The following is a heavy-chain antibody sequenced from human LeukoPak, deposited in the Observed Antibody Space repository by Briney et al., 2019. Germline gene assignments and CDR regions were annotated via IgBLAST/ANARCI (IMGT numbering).Heavy chain of an antibody. CDR3: ARDVSPNSFEGIAVAGPGYFDF. J-gene: IGHJ2*01. CDR2: ILSDGSKD. V-gene: IGHV3-33*01. CDR1: GFIFSSYG. Sequence: GGSLRLSCAASGFIFSSYGMHWVRQAPGKGLEWVAVILSDGSKDFYADSVKGRFTISRDNAKNTLYLQMNSLRAEDTAVYYCARDVSPNSFEGIAVAGPGYFDFWGRGTLVTVSS. D-gene: IGHD6-19*01.